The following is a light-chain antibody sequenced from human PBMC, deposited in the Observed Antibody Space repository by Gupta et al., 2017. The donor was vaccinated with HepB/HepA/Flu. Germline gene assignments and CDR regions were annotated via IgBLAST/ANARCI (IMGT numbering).Light chain of an antibody. J-gene: IGKJ3*01. CDR3: QQYHSTPFT. V-gene: IGKV4-1*01. CDR2: WAS. CDR1: QNVLYSSNNKNY. Sequence: DIVMTQSPDSLAVSLGERATINCKSSQNVLYSSNNKNYLSWFQQKPGQPPKLLIYWASTRESGVPDRFSGSGSGTDFTLTISSLQAEDVAVYYCQQYHSTPFTFGHGTKVDIK.